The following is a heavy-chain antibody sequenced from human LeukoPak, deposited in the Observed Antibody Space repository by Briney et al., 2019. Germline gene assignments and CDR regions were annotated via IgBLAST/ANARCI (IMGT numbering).Heavy chain of an antibody. CDR2: ISSSGSTI. CDR3: ECYSDRPYDAFDI. Sequence: GGSLRLSCAASGFTFSSYEMNWVRQAPGKGLEWVSYISSSGSTIYYADSVKGRFTISRDNSKNTLYLQMNSLRAEDTAVYYCECYSDRPYDAFDIWGQGTMVTVSS. J-gene: IGHJ3*02. V-gene: IGHV3-48*03. D-gene: IGHD2-15*01. CDR1: GFTFSSYE.